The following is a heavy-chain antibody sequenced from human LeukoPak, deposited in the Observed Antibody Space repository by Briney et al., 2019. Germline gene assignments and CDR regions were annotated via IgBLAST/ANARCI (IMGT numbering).Heavy chain of an antibody. CDR2: ISSSGSTI. D-gene: IGHD6-13*01. J-gene: IGHJ6*03. Sequence: GGSLRLSCAASGFTFSDYYMSWIRQAPGKGLEWVSYISSSGSTIYYADSVKGRFTISRDNAKNSLYLQMNSLRAEDTAVYYCARAYSRRPYYYYYMDVWGKGTTVTVSS. CDR1: GFTFSDYY. V-gene: IGHV3-11*01. CDR3: ARAYSRRPYYYYYMDV.